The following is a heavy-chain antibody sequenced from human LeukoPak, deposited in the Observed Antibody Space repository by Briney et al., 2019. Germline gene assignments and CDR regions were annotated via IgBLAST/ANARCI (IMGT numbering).Heavy chain of an antibody. V-gene: IGHV3-21*03. Sequence: PGGSLRLSCVASGFSFSSYSMNWVRQAPGKGLEWVSSISSSGSYINYADSVEGRFTISRDNAKNSLYLQMNSLKTEDTAVYYCTTVYDFWSSPISVWGQGTLVTVSS. D-gene: IGHD3-3*01. CDR3: TTVYDFWSSPISV. J-gene: IGHJ4*02. CDR2: ISSSGSYI. CDR1: GFSFSSYS.